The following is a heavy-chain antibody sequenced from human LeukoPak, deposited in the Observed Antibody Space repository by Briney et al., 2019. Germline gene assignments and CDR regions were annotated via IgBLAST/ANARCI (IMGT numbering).Heavy chain of an antibody. V-gene: IGHV3-23*01. D-gene: IGHD4-17*01. CDR1: GFTLSIYA. CDR3: AIGPGALFVY. J-gene: IGHJ4*02. Sequence: GGSLRLSCADSGFTLSIYAMSWVRQAPGKGVGGGSSINGSGGRKYYADSVTGGFTISRHNSKNTLYLQMNSLRAEHTAVYYCAIGPGALFVYWGQGTLVTVSS. CDR2: INGSGGRK.